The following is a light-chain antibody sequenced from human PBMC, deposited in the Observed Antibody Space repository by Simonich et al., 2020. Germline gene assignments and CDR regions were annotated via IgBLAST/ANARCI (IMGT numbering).Light chain of an antibody. V-gene: IGKV1-33*01. Sequence: DIQMTQSPSSLSASVGDRVTITCQASQYISNYLNWYQQKPGKAPKLLIYDASNLETGVQSRFSGSGSGTDFTFTISSLQPEDIATYYCQQYDNLPFTFGPGTKVDIK. CDR3: QQYDNLPFT. CDR1: QYISNY. CDR2: DAS. J-gene: IGKJ3*01.